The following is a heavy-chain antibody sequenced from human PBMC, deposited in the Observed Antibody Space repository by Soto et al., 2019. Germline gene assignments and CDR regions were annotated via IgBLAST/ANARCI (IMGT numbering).Heavy chain of an antibody. D-gene: IGHD3-3*01. CDR1: GGSFSGYY. CDR2: INDSGST. V-gene: IGHV4-34*01. CDR3: ARGSAPTDQYYDFWSGYYRYYYYYGMDV. J-gene: IGHJ6*02. Sequence: LSLTCAVYGGSFSGYYWSWIRQPAVKGLEWIGEINDSGSTNYNPSLKSRVTISVDTSKNQFSLKLSSVTAADTAVYYCARGSAPTDQYYDFWSGYYRYYYYYGMDVWGQGTTVTVSS.